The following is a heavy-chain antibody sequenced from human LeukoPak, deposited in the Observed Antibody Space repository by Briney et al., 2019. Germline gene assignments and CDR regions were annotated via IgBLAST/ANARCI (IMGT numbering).Heavy chain of an antibody. CDR1: GGSISSYY. CDR2: IYTSGST. J-gene: IGHJ4*02. CDR3: ARTDSSGYYYFDY. D-gene: IGHD3-22*01. Sequence: SETLSLTCTVSGGSISSYYWSWIRQPPGKGLEWIGYIYTSGSTNYSPSLKSRVTISVDTSKNQFSLKLSSVTAADTAVYYCARTDSSGYYYFDYWGQGTLVTVSS. V-gene: IGHV4-4*09.